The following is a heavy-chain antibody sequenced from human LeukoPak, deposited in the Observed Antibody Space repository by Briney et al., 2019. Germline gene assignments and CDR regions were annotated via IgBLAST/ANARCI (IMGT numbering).Heavy chain of an antibody. CDR3: ARVVVARSDAFDI. CDR1: GYTLTGYY. V-gene: IGHV1-2*02. D-gene: IGHD2-15*01. J-gene: IGHJ3*02. CDR2: INPNSGGT. Sequence: ASVKVSCKASGYTLTGYYMHWVRQAPGQGLEWMGWINPNSGGTNYAQKFQGRVTMTRDTSISTAYMELSRLRSDDTAVYYCARVVVARSDAFDIWGQGTMVTVSS.